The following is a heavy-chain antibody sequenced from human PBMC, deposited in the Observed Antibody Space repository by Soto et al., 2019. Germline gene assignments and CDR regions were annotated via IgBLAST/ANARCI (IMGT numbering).Heavy chain of an antibody. J-gene: IGHJ4*02. CDR3: AREFGYDSSGYYPPAIDY. CDR1: GYTFTSYG. D-gene: IGHD3-22*01. Sequence: QVQLVQSGAEVKKPGASVKVSCKASGYTFTSYGISWVRQAPGQGLEWMGWISAYNGNTNYAQKLQGRVTMTTDTSTSTAYMELRSLRSDDTAVYYCAREFGYDSSGYYPPAIDYWGQGTLVTVSS. CDR2: ISAYNGNT. V-gene: IGHV1-18*01.